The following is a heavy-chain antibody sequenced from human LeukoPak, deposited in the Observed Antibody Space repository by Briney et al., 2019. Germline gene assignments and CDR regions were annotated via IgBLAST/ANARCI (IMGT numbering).Heavy chain of an antibody. Sequence: SQTLSLTCAISGDSVSSNSAAWNWIRQSPSRGLEWLGRTYYRSKWFNNYAISVKSRITIDPDTSKNQFSLQLNSVTPGDTAVYYCARWLHQQADMDVWGQGTMVTVSS. CDR1: GDSVSSNSAA. CDR3: ARWLHQQADMDV. D-gene: IGHD5-24*01. V-gene: IGHV6-1*01. CDR2: TYYRSKWFN. J-gene: IGHJ6*02.